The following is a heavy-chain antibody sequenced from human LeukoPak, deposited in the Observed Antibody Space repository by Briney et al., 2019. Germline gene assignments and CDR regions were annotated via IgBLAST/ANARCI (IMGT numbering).Heavy chain of an antibody. J-gene: IGHJ3*02. V-gene: IGHV3-33*06. CDR3: AKPHIYDSGGSYIAGAFDI. D-gene: IGHD3-22*01. CDR2: IWYDGSKK. CDR1: GFTFSSYG. Sequence: GGSLRLSCAASGFTFSSYGMHWVRQAPGKGLEWVAVIWYDGSKKYYADSVKGRFTISRDNSKNTLYLQMNSLRAEDTAVYYCAKPHIYDSGGSYIAGAFDIGGQGTMVTVSS.